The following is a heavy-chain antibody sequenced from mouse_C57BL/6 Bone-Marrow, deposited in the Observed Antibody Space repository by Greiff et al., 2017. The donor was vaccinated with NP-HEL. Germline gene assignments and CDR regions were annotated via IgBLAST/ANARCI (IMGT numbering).Heavy chain of an antibody. CDR3: ARGRVITTVVATTDWYFDV. J-gene: IGHJ1*03. CDR2: ISSGSSTI. CDR1: GFTFSDYG. V-gene: IGHV5-17*01. D-gene: IGHD1-1*01. Sequence: EVKLVESGGGLVKPGGSLKLSCAASGFTFSDYGMHWVRQAPEKGLEWVAYISSGSSTIYYADTVKGRFTISRDNAKNTLFLQMTSLRSEDTAMYYCARGRVITTVVATTDWYFDVWGTGTTVTVSS.